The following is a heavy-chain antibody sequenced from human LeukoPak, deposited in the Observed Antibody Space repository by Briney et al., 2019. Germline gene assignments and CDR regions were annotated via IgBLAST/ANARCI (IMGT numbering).Heavy chain of an antibody. Sequence: SETLSLTCTVSGGSISSYYWSWIRQPPGKGLEWIGYIYYSGSTNYNPSLKSRVTISVDTSKNQFSLKLSSVTAADTAVYYCARVPGGDHVRYYYYYYMDVWGKGTTVTVSS. D-gene: IGHD4-17*01. J-gene: IGHJ6*03. V-gene: IGHV4-59*01. CDR2: IYYSGST. CDR1: GGSISSYY. CDR3: ARVPGGDHVRYYYYYYMDV.